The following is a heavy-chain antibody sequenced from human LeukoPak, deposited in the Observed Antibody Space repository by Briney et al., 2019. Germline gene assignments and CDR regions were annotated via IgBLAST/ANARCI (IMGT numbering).Heavy chain of an antibody. J-gene: IGHJ4*02. CDR3: AKVGHLWERWGLYYYDSSGYEFDY. V-gene: IGHV3-23*01. CDR1: GFTFSSYA. CDR2: ISGSGGST. D-gene: IGHD3-22*01. Sequence: GGSLRLSCAASGFTFSSYAMSWVRQAPGKGLEWVSAISGSGGSTYYADSVKGRFTISRDNSKNTLYLQMNSLRAEDTAVYYCAKVGHLWERWGLYYYDSSGYEFDYWGQGTLVTVSS.